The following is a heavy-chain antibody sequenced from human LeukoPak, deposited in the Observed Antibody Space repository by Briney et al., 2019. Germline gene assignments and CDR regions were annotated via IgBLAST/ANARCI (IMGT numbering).Heavy chain of an antibody. V-gene: IGHV3-23*01. Sequence: GGSLRLSCAASGFTFSSYAMSWVRQAPGKGLEWVSAISGSGGSTYYADSVKGRFTISRHNSKNTLYLQMNSLRAEDTAVYYCSGGSGSYYNVFPRGYFDYWGQGTLVTVSS. D-gene: IGHD3-10*01. CDR3: SGGSGSYYNVFPRGYFDY. CDR2: ISGSGGST. CDR1: GFTFSSYA. J-gene: IGHJ4*02.